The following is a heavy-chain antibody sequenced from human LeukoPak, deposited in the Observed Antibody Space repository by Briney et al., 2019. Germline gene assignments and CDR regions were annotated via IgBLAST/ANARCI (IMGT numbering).Heavy chain of an antibody. J-gene: IGHJ4*02. CDR1: GFTFSSYS. Sequence: GRSLRLSCAASGFTFSSYSMNWVRQAPGKGLEWVSSISSSSSYIYYADSVRGRFTISRDNAKNSLYLQMNSLRAEDTAVYYCARDLGFGYWGQGTLVTASS. V-gene: IGHV3-21*01. D-gene: IGHD3-16*01. CDR2: ISSSSSYI. CDR3: ARDLGFGY.